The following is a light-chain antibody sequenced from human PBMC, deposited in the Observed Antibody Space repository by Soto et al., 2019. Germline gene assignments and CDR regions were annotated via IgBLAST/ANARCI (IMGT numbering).Light chain of an antibody. V-gene: IGKV1-5*01. Sequence: DIQLTQSPSTLSASVGDRVTLTCRAAQSLNSRLAWYQQKPGKAPKFLIYDASTLETGVPSRFSGSGSGTEFTLTISSLQPDDFATFYCQQYDTFPRTFGQGTKVDIK. CDR2: DAS. J-gene: IGKJ1*01. CDR3: QQYDTFPRT. CDR1: QSLNSR.